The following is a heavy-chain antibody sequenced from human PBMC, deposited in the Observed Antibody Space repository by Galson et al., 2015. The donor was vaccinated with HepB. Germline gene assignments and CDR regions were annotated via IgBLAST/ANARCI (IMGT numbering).Heavy chain of an antibody. CDR3: ARHESESKTYAADN. D-gene: IGHD2-2*01. CDR1: GGSISSSSYY. CDR2: FYYTGNT. J-gene: IGHJ4*02. V-gene: IGHV4-39*01. Sequence: SETLSLTCTVSGGSISSSSYYWGWLRQPPGKGLEWIGSFYYTGNTHYNPSLKSRVTISGDTSKNQFSLKLNSVTAADTAVYYCARHESESKTYAADNWGQGTVVTVSS.